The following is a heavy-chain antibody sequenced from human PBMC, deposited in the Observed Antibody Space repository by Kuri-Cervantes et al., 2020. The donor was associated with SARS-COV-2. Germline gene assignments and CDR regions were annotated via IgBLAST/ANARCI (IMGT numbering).Heavy chain of an antibody. CDR3: AKDRELGYCSSTSCRYYYYMDV. V-gene: IGHV3-23*01. CDR1: GFAFSNVW. Sequence: GESLKISCAVSGFAFSNVWMHWVRQVPGKGLEWVSAISGSGGSTYDADSVKGRFTISRDNSKNTLYLQMNSLRAEDTAVYYCAKDRELGYCSSTSCRYYYYMDVWGKGTTVTVSS. D-gene: IGHD2-2*01. CDR2: ISGSGGST. J-gene: IGHJ6*03.